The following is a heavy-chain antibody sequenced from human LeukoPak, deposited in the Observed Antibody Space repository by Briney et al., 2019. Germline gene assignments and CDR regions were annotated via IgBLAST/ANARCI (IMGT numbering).Heavy chain of an antibody. Sequence: PGGSLRLSCAASGFTFSSYGMHWVRQAPGKGLEWVAVIWYDGSNKYYADSVKGRFTISRDNSKNTLYLQMNSLRAEDTAVYYCARDYRVYYYDSSGYSFDPWGQGTLVTVSS. CDR3: ARDYRVYYYDSSGYSFDP. CDR2: IWYDGSNK. D-gene: IGHD3-22*01. CDR1: GFTFSSYG. V-gene: IGHV3-33*01. J-gene: IGHJ5*02.